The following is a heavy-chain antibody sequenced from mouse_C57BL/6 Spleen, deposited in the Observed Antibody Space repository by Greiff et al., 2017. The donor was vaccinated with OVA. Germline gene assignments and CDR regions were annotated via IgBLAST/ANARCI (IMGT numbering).Heavy chain of an antibody. CDR1: GYSITSGYY. J-gene: IGHJ3*01. V-gene: IGHV3-6*01. Sequence: ESGPGLVKPSQSLSLTCSVTGYSITSGYYWNWIRQFPGNKLEWMGYISYDGSNNYNPSLKNRISITRDTSKNQFFLKLNSVTTEDTATYYCARENYYDYDGAWFAYWGQGTLVTVSA. D-gene: IGHD2-4*01. CDR3: ARENYYDYDGAWFAY. CDR2: ISYDGSN.